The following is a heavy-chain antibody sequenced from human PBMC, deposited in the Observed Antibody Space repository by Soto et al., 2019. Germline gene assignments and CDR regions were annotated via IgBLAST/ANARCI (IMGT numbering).Heavy chain of an antibody. CDR3: AKDVGYGLIDY. J-gene: IGHJ4*02. Sequence: QVQLVQSGAEVKKPGASVKVSCKASGYTFTSYGISWVRQAPGQGLEWMGWISAYNGNTNYAQKRTGKVKLTTKTSTRKDYMELRSLRSDDTAVYSCAKDVGYGLIDYWGQGTLVTVSS. CDR1: GYTFTSYG. V-gene: IGHV1-18*01. D-gene: IGHD5-18*01. CDR2: ISAYNGNT.